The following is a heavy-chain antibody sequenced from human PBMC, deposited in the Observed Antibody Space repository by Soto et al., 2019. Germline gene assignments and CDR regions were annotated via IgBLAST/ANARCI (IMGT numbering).Heavy chain of an antibody. CDR1: GFTFTTFG. CDR2: ISYDGHNK. V-gene: IGHV3-30*18. Sequence: VQLVESGGGVVQPGGSLRLSCTASGFTFTTFGIHWVRQAPGKGLEWVALISYDGHNKYYSDSVKGRFTISRDNYKNTLSLQRNSLRAEDTAVYYCAKDLQAYGDYNYYYYGMDVWGQGTTVSVSS. CDR3: AKDLQAYGDYNYYYYGMDV. J-gene: IGHJ6*02. D-gene: IGHD4-17*01.